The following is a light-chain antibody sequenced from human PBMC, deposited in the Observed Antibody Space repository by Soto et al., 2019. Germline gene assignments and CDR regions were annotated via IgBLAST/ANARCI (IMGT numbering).Light chain of an antibody. CDR3: LQATQPST. V-gene: IGKV2-24*01. CDR2: MFS. CDR1: QSLVHSDGSSY. J-gene: IGKJ2*01. Sequence: VMTQTPLSSPVTLGQPASISCRSSQSLVHSDGSSYLSWLHQRPGQPPRLIIYMFSNRCSGVPDSFSGSGAGTDFTLKISRVEPEDVGVYYCLQATQPSTFGQGTKLEIK.